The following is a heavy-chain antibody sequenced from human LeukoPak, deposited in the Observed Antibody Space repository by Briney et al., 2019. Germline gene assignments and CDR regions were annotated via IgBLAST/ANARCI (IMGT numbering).Heavy chain of an antibody. CDR3: ARGREAAALYYFDY. J-gene: IGHJ4*02. Sequence: ASVKVSCKASGGTFSSYAISWVRQAPGQGLEWMGGIIPIFGTANYAQKFQSRVTITTDESTSTAYMELSSLRSEDTAVYYCARGREAAALYYFDYWGQGTLVTVSS. D-gene: IGHD6-13*01. V-gene: IGHV1-69*05. CDR2: IIPIFGTA. CDR1: GGTFSSYA.